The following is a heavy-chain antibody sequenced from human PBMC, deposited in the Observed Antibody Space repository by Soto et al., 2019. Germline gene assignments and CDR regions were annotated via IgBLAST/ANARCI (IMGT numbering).Heavy chain of an antibody. CDR2: ISSSSSTI. D-gene: IGHD4-17*01. CDR1: GFTFSSYS. CDR3: ARDRDYGDYADAFDI. V-gene: IGHV3-48*01. Sequence: EVQLVESGGGLVQPGGSLRLSCAASGFTFSSYSMNWVRQAPGKGLEWVSYISSSSSTIYYADSVRGRFTIPRDNAKNSLYLQMNSLRAEDTAVYYCARDRDYGDYADAFDIWGQGTMVTVSS. J-gene: IGHJ3*02.